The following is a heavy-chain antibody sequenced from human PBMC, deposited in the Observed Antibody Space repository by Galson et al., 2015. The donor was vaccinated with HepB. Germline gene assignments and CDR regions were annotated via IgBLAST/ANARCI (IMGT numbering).Heavy chain of an antibody. V-gene: IGHV3-23*01. D-gene: IGHD3-16*01. Sequence: SLRLSCAASGFTFSSFAMSWVRQAPGKGLEWVSTVTGSGDFTYYADSVKGRFTIFRDNSKNMLYLQMNSLRAEDTAVYYCARGPGGDWYFDLWGRGTLVTVSS. J-gene: IGHJ2*01. CDR3: ARGPGGDWYFDL. CDR1: GFTFSSFA. CDR2: VTGSGDFT.